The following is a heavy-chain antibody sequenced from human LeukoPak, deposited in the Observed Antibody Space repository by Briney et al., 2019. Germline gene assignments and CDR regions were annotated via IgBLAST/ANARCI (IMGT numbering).Heavy chain of an antibody. Sequence: SETLSLTCSVSGGSISSSAYYWGWIRQPPGKGLEWIGSIYYSGSTYYNPSLKSRVTISVDTSRNQFSLKLSSVTAADTAVYYCSRLRGYSGNYGARDRLYYYNYMDVWGKGTTVTVSS. CDR1: GGSISSSAYY. V-gene: IGHV4-39*01. CDR3: SRLRGYSGNYGARDRLYYYNYMDV. D-gene: IGHD1-26*01. CDR2: IYYSGST. J-gene: IGHJ6*03.